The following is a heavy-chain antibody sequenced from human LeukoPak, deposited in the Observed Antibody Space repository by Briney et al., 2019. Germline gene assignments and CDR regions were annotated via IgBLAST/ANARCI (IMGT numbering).Heavy chain of an antibody. J-gene: IGHJ4*02. V-gene: IGHV4-31*03. Sequence: SSETLSLTCTVSGGSISSGGYYWSWIRQHPGKGLEWIGYIYYSGSTYYNPSLKSRVTISVDTSNNQFSLKLSSVIAADTAVYYCARDPGYYPDYWGQGTLVTVSS. CDR3: ARDPGYYPDY. CDR1: GGSISSGGYY. D-gene: IGHD3-10*01. CDR2: IYYSGST.